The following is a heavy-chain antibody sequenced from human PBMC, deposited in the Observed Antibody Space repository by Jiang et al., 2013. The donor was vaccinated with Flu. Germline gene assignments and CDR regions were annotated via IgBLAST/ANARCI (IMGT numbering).Heavy chain of an antibody. Sequence: LVEVWGRRGPRPGRSLETLLLQRLDSPSVGMACTGSGQAPGKGLEWVAFIRHDGSNKYYADSVKGRFTISRDSSKNTLYLQMNSLRTEDTAVYYCARDYYGSAPYFFDYWGQGTLVSVSS. D-gene: IGHD3-10*01. V-gene: IGHV3-30*02. CDR1: DSPSVGMA. CDR3: ARDYYGSAPYFFDY. CDR2: IRHDGSNK. J-gene: IGHJ4*02.